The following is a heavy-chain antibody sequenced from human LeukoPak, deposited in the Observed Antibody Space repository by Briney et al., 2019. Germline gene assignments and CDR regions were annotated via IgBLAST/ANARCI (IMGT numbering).Heavy chain of an antibody. J-gene: IGHJ4*02. V-gene: IGHV3-74*01. Sequence: GGSLRLSCAASGFTFRSHWMHWVRQAPGKGLVWVSRIYSVGSSTSYADSVKGRFTISRDNAKNTLYLQMNSLRAEDTAVYYCARGGEYYYYDTSGLDYWGQGTLVTVSS. CDR1: GFTFRSHW. D-gene: IGHD3-22*01. CDR2: IYSVGSST. CDR3: ARGGEYYYYDTSGLDY.